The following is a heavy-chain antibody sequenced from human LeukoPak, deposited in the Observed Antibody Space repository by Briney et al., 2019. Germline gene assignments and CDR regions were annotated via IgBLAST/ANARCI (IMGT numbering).Heavy chain of an antibody. D-gene: IGHD6-19*01. J-gene: IGHJ4*02. Sequence: PGGSLRLSCAASGFTFSSYGMHWFRQAPGKGLEWVAFIRYDGNNKYYADSVKGRFTISRDNSKNTLYLQMNSLRAEDTAVYYCANARGGIAVAGTDYWGQGTLVTVSS. CDR2: IRYDGNNK. CDR3: ANARGGIAVAGTDY. V-gene: IGHV3-30*02. CDR1: GFTFSSYG.